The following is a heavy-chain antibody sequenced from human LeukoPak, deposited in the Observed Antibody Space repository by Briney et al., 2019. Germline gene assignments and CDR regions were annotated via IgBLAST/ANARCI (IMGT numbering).Heavy chain of an antibody. CDR1: GFTFSSYG. CDR3: SRMAV. D-gene: IGHD5-24*01. Sequence: GGTLRLSCAASGFTFSSYGMSWVRQAPGKGLEWVANIKQDGSEKYYVDSVKGRFTISRDNAKNSLHLQMNSLRAEDTAVYYCSRMAVWGQETLVTVSS. V-gene: IGHV3-7*01. J-gene: IGHJ4*02. CDR2: IKQDGSEK.